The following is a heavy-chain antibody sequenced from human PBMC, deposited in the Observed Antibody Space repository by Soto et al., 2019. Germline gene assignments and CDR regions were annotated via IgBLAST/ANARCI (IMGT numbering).Heavy chain of an antibody. CDR3: ASMTGYQTFDY. CDR1: GGSISSGGYY. D-gene: IGHD3-9*01. J-gene: IGHJ4*02. V-gene: IGHV4-31*03. Sequence: SETLSLTCTVSGGSISSGGYYWIWIRQHPGKGLEWIGYIYYSGSTYYNPSLKSRVTISVDTSKNQFSLKLSSVTAADTAVYYCASMTGYQTFDYWGQGTLVTVSS. CDR2: IYYSGST.